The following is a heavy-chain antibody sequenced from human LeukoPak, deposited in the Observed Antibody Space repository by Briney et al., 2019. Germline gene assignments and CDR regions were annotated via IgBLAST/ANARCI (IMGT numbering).Heavy chain of an antibody. CDR1: GYTFTSYA. V-gene: IGHV7-4-1*02. CDR3: ASSGYDEYYYYGMDV. CDR2: INTNTGNP. Sequence: ASVKVSCKASGYTFTSYAMNWVRQAPGQGLEWMGWINTNTGNPTYAQGFTGRFVFSLDTSVSTAYLQISSLKAEDTAVYYCASSGYDEYYYYGMDVWGQGTTVTVSS. J-gene: IGHJ6*02. D-gene: IGHD5-12*01.